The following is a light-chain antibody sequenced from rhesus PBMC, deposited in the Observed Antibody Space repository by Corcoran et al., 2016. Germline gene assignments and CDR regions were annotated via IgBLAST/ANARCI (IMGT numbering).Light chain of an antibody. CDR3: CSYRSGSTFHYI. J-gene: IGLJ1*01. CDR1: SSDIGGDNG. V-gene: IGLV2-38*01. CDR2: DVS. Sequence: QSALTQPPSVSKSLGQSVTISCTGTSSDIGGDNGVSWYQQHSGTAPRLLIYDVSKRPSGVADRFSGSKSGNTASLTISGLQAEDDADYDCCSYRSGSTFHYIFGAGTRLTVL.